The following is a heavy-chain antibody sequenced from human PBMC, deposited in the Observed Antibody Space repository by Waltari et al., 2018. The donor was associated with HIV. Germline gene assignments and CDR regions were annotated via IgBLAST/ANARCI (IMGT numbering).Heavy chain of an antibody. CDR3: ASSGSSTLDN. J-gene: IGHJ4*02. Sequence: QLQLQESGPGLVKPSETLSLTCPVSGDSISSRTYYWGWIRQPPGKVLGWIGSVYSGGTPYYSPSLKRRVVISVDTSKNHFSLRLSSVTAADTAVYFCASSGSSTLDNWGQGTLVCVSS. CDR2: VYSGGTP. CDR1: GDSISSRTYY. D-gene: IGHD6-19*01. V-gene: IGHV4-39*02.